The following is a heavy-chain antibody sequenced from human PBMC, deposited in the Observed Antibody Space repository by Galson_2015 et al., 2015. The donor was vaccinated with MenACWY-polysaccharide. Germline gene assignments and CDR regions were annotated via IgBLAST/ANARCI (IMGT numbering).Heavy chain of an antibody. V-gene: IGHV3-30*02. CDR2: IQYDGSHK. CDR1: GFTFSSFG. CDR3: AKDLTYPYIWDY. D-gene: IGHD3-9*01. J-gene: IGHJ4*02. Sequence: SLRLSCAASGFTFSSFGMHWVRQAPGKGLEWVSFIQYDGSHKYYADSVKGRFTISRDNSKNTLYLQMNSLRTEDTADYYCAKDLTYPYIWDYWGQGTPVTVSS.